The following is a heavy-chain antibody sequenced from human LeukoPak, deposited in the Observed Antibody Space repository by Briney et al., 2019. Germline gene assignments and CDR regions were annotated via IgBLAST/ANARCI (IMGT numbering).Heavy chain of an antibody. V-gene: IGHV3-74*01. Sequence: GGSLRLSCAASGFTFSSYWMHWVRQAPGKGLVWVSLINTDGSSTNYADSVKGRFTISRDNSKNTLYLQMNSLRAEDTAVYYCANHELPAGYYYYYMDVWGKGTTVTVSS. D-gene: IGHD1-7*01. J-gene: IGHJ6*03. CDR1: GFTFSSYW. CDR3: ANHELPAGYYYYYMDV. CDR2: INTDGSST.